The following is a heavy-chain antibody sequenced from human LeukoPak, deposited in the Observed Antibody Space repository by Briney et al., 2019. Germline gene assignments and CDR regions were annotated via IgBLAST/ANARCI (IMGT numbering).Heavy chain of an antibody. D-gene: IGHD6-19*01. J-gene: IGHJ4*02. CDR3: AKVGPYSSGWGTFAY. CDR2: ISGSGGST. Sequence: GGSLRLSCAASGFTFSSYAMSWVRQAPGKGLEWVSAISGSGGSTYYADSVKGRFTISRDNSKNTLYLQMNSLRAEDTAIYYCAKVGPYSSGWGTFAYWGQGTLVTVSS. V-gene: IGHV3-23*01. CDR1: GFTFSSYA.